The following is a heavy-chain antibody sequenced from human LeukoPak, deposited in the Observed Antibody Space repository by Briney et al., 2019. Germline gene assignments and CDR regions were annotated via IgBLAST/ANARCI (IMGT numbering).Heavy chain of an antibody. Sequence: GGSLRLSCAASGFTFANHAMSWVRQTPGKGLEWVSAIGGGGDITYYADSVTGRFTISRDNSKDTLFLQMHSLRPGDTAVYYCVREDTPATANYWGQGTLVTISS. D-gene: IGHD2-21*02. CDR1: GFTFANHA. CDR2: IGGGGDIT. CDR3: VREDTPATANY. J-gene: IGHJ4*02. V-gene: IGHV3-23*01.